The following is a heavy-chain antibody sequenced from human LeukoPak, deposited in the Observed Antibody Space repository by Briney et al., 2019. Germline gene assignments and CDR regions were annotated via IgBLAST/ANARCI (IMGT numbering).Heavy chain of an antibody. Sequence: KVGESLRISCKGSGYSFINYRISWVRQMPGKGLEWMGRIDPSDSYTNYSPSFQGHVTISADKSISTAYLQWSSLKASDTAMYYCARPDYGDTLGYYYGMDVWGQGTTVTVSS. CDR2: IDPSDSYT. V-gene: IGHV5-10-1*01. CDR3: ARPDYGDTLGYYYGMDV. D-gene: IGHD4-17*01. CDR1: GYSFINYR. J-gene: IGHJ6*02.